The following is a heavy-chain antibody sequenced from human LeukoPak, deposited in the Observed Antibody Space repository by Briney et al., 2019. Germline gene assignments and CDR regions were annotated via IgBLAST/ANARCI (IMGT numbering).Heavy chain of an antibody. Sequence: VGSPRLSCVASVFTFSSNAIDWVCQAPGEGLQWVAAISYGSDYMHYADSVKGGFTISRDKPKNSVYLQMNSLRAEDRAVYYFAKVSAGNHQFGSGDFAYWGQGTLVT. J-gene: IGHJ4*02. V-gene: IGHV3-21*06. CDR3: AKVSAGNHQFGSGDFAY. D-gene: IGHD3-10*01. CDR2: ISYGSDYM. CDR1: VFTFSSNA.